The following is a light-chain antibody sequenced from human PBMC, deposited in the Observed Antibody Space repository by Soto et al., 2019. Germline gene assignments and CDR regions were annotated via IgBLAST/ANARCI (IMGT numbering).Light chain of an antibody. CDR1: QSVSTS. CDR2: ATS. CDR3: QHRGDCSPSLT. V-gene: IGKV3-11*01. J-gene: IGKJ4*01. Sequence: EIMLKQSPAPLSLSPGERATLSCRTSQSVSTSLAWYQHQPGQAPRLLIYATSHRATDIPTILRRSGSEPDFTVPIRSLYPEDIAVSYCQHRGDCSPSLTFGGGTKVEIK.